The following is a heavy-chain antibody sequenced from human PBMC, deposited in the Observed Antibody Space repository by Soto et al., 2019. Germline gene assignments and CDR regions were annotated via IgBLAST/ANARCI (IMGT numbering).Heavy chain of an antibody. CDR1: GFTFSNAW. CDR2: IKSKTDGGTT. Sequence: GGSLRLSCAASGFTFSNAWMSWVRQAPGKGLEWVGRIKSKTDGGTTDYAAPVKGRFTISRDDSKNTLYLQMNSLKTEDTAVYYCTTLSYGSGSYYKYYYYYYMDVWGKGTTVTVSS. V-gene: IGHV3-15*01. D-gene: IGHD3-10*01. J-gene: IGHJ6*03. CDR3: TTLSYGSGSYYKYYYYYYMDV.